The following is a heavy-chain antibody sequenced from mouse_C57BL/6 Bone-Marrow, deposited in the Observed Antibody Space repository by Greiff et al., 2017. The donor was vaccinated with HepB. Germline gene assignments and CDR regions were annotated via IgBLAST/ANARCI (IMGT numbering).Heavy chain of an antibody. CDR1: GYTFTDYE. V-gene: IGHV1-15*01. CDR3: TRPYSKDWFAY. D-gene: IGHD2-5*01. Sequence: QVHVKQSGAELVRPGASVTLSCKASGYTFTDYEMHWVKQTPVHGLEWIGAIDPETGGTAYNQKFKGKAILTADKSSSTAYMELRSLTSEDSAVYYCTRPYSKDWFAYWGQGTLVTVSA. CDR2: IDPETGGT. J-gene: IGHJ3*01.